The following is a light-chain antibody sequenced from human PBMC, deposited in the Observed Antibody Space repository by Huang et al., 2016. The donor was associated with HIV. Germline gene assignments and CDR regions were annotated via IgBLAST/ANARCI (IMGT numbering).Light chain of an antibody. CDR2: GAS. CDR3: HQYNDWPPWT. J-gene: IGKJ1*01. Sequence: EIVMTQSPATLSVSPGERAILLCRASQNIDTNVAWYQQKPGRAPRLRIFGASTRATGISARFTGGGSETEVTLTINSVQSEDVAMYYCHQYNDWPPWTFGQGTRVEI. CDR1: QNIDTN. V-gene: IGKV3-15*01.